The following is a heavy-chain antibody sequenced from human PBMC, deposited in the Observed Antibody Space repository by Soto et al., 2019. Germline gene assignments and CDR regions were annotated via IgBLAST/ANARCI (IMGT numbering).Heavy chain of an antibody. CDR2: INHSGST. CDR1: GASFSDSY. Sequence: QVRLQQWGAGLLKPSETLSLTCAVYGASFSDSYWNWIRQPLGKGLEWIGEINHSGSTIYNTSLESRVTISLDTSRKQFTLKMRSATAADTAVYYCAREVPSRYFDLWGRGTPVTVSS. J-gene: IGHJ2*01. CDR3: AREVPSRYFDL. V-gene: IGHV4-34*01. D-gene: IGHD1-1*01.